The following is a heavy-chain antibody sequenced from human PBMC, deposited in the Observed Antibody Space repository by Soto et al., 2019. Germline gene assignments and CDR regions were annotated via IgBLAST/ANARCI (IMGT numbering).Heavy chain of an antibody. CDR1: SGSFHGYY. V-gene: IGHV4-34*01. CDR2: ISHSGST. CDR3: ARGYESSRRYLPLVAF. D-gene: IGHD3-22*01. J-gene: IGHJ4*02. Sequence: QVQLQQWGAGLLKPSETLSLRCVVNSGSFHGYYWTWIRQTPGQGLEWIGEISHSGSTNYNPSLMSRVTVSADTSKEPFSLRLRSVTAAATALYCCARGYESSRRYLPLVAFWGQGPLVTGSS.